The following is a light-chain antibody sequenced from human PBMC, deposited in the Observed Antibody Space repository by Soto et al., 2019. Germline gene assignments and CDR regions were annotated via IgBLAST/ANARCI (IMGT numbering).Light chain of an antibody. Sequence: EVVMTQSPASLSVSPGQRATLSCRASQSVSNNVVCYQQKPGQAPRLLIYGASSRATGIPDRFSGSGSGTDFTLTISRLEPEDFAVYYCQQYGSSPITFGQGTRLEIK. CDR2: GAS. J-gene: IGKJ5*01. V-gene: IGKV3-20*01. CDR3: QQYGSSPIT. CDR1: QSVSNN.